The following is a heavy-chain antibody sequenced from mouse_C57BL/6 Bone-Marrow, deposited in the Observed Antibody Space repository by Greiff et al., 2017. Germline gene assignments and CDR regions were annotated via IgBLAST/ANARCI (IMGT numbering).Heavy chain of an antibody. Sequence: EVKLVESGAELVRPGASVKLSCTASGFNIKDDYMHWVKQRPEPGLEWIGWIDPENGDTEYASKFQGKATITADTSSNTAYLQLSSLTSEDTAVYYCTTVITTVVADYWGQGTTLTVSS. D-gene: IGHD1-1*01. CDR1: GFNIKDDY. V-gene: IGHV14-4*01. J-gene: IGHJ2*01. CDR3: TTVITTVVADY. CDR2: IDPENGDT.